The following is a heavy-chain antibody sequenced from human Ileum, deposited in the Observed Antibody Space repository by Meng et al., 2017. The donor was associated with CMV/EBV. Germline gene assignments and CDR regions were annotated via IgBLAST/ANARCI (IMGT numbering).Heavy chain of an antibody. Sequence: LQLQESGPVLAHPPATLSPPCTSSGGPTTSSTYYWGWIRQPPGKGLEWIGSVYYSGTTYYNPSLKSRVNMSIDTSKNRFSLKLSSATAADTAVYYCARNVGFYSSQIAYWGQGALVTVSS. V-gene: IGHV4-39*07. CDR3: ARNVGFYSSQIAY. D-gene: IGHD3-3*01. CDR1: GGPTTSSTYY. J-gene: IGHJ4*02. CDR2: VYYSGTT.